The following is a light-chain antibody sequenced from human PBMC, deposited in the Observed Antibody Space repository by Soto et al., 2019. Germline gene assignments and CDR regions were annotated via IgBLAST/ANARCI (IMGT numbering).Light chain of an antibody. CDR1: QSISSY. CDR3: QQSYSTPRT. J-gene: IGKJ1*01. Sequence: DIQMTQSPSSLSASVGDRVTITCRASQSISSYLNWYQQKPGKAPKLLIYAASSLQSGVPSRFSGSGSGTEFTLTISSLQPEDFANYYFQQSYSTPRTFGQGTKVEFK. CDR2: AAS. V-gene: IGKV1-39*01.